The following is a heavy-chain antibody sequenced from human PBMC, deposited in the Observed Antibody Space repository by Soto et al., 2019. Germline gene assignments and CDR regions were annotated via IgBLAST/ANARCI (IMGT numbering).Heavy chain of an antibody. CDR3: ARRSPYCSGGSCYPEFDY. D-gene: IGHD2-15*01. J-gene: IGHJ4*02. Sequence: SETLSLTCTVSGGSISSYYWSWIRQPPGKGLEWIGYIYYSGSTNYNPSLKSRVTISVDTSKNQFSLKLSSVTAADTAVYYCARRSPYCSGGSCYPEFDYWGQGTLVTVSS. V-gene: IGHV4-59*08. CDR1: GGSISSYY. CDR2: IYYSGST.